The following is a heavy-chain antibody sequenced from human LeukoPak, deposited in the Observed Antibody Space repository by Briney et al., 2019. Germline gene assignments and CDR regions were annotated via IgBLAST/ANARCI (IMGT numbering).Heavy chain of an antibody. CDR1: GFTFSSYG. V-gene: IGHV3-33*01. CDR2: IWYDGTNK. CDR3: ARAAYDSSGYLTL. J-gene: IGHJ4*02. Sequence: PGRSLRLSCAASGFTFSSYGMHWVRQAPGKGLEGVAVIWYDGTNKYYADSVKGRFTISRDNSKNTLFLQMNILRAEDTAVYYCARAAYDSSGYLTLWGQGTLVAVSS. D-gene: IGHD3-22*01.